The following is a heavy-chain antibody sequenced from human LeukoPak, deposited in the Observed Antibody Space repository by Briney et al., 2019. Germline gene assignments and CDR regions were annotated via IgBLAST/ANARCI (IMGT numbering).Heavy chain of an antibody. CDR2: INHSGST. CDR3: ARGGFYCGGDCYVDY. V-gene: IGHV4-34*01. D-gene: IGHD2-21*02. Sequence: SETLSLTCAVYGGSFSPYYWSRIRQPPGKGLEWIGEINHSGSTNYNPSLKSRVTISVDTSKNQFSLRLSSVTAADTAVYYCARGGFYCGGDCYVDYWGQGTLVTVSS. J-gene: IGHJ4*02. CDR1: GGSFSPYY.